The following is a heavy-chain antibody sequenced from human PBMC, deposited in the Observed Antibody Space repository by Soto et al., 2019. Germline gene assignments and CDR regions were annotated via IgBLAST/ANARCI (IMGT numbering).Heavy chain of an antibody. V-gene: IGHV4-4*07. CDR1: GGSISVYY. Sequence: QVQLQESGPGLVKPSETLSLTCTVSGGSISVYYLSWIRQPAGKGLEGVGHIYTSGTTNYNPSLKSRVSMSRDTSQNQFSLKLNYVTAADTAVYYCASAAYNYGPFAFWCQGTLVTVSS. CDR3: ASAAYNYGPFAF. J-gene: IGHJ4*02. CDR2: IYTSGTT. D-gene: IGHD5-18*01.